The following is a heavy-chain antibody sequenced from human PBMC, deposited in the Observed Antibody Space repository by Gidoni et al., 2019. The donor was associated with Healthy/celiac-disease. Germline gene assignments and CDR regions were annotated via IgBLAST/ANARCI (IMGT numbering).Heavy chain of an antibody. Sequence: QVPLQESGPGLVKPSATLSLTCTVSGGSISSYYWSWIRQPAGKGLAWIGSIYTSGSTNYNPSPKSRVTRSVDTSKNQFALKLSSVTAADTAVYYCARDTTYEGWFDPWGQGTLVTVSS. CDR2: IYTSGST. CDR3: ARDTTYEGWFDP. J-gene: IGHJ5*02. D-gene: IGHD1-26*01. V-gene: IGHV4-4*07. CDR1: GGSISSYY.